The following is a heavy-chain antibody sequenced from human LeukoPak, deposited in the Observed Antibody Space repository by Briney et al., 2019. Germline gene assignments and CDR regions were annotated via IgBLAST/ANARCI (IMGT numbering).Heavy chain of an antibody. CDR1: GGSINTNTFF. CDR3: VRQSRIFGVTRPGYMDV. J-gene: IGHJ6*03. Sequence: SETLSLTCGVSGGSINTNTFFRGWIRQPPGKGLEWVGNVFYSGSTLYNPSLKSRVTMSIDTSKNQFSLSLSSVTAADTAMYWCVRQSRIFGVTRPGYMDVWGKGIMVSVSS. CDR2: VFYSGST. D-gene: IGHD3-3*01. V-gene: IGHV4-39*01.